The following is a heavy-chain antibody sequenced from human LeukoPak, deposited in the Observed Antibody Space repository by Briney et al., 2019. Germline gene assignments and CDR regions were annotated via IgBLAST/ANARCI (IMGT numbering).Heavy chain of an antibody. CDR1: GFTFSSYA. J-gene: IGHJ4*02. CDR3: ADYYGGNSFFDY. V-gene: IGHV3-23*01. Sequence: HPGGSLRLSWAVSGFTFSSYAMSWVRQAPGKGLEWVSAISGSGGSTYYADSVKGRFTISRDNSKNTLYLQMNSLRAEDTAVYYCADYYGGNSFFDYWGQGTLVTVSS. D-gene: IGHD4-23*01. CDR2: ISGSGGST.